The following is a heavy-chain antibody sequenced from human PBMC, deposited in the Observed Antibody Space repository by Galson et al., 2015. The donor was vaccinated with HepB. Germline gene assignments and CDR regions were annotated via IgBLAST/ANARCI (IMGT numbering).Heavy chain of an antibody. V-gene: IGHV3-30*18. D-gene: IGHD3-10*01. CDR2: TSADGSLN. CDR1: GFGFRSYG. J-gene: IGHJ4*02. Sequence: SLRLSCAASGFGFRSYGMHWVRQAPGKGLEWVAITSADGSLNYYADSMKGRFTISRDNSKNTLYLQMNSLRAEDTAVYYCAKKLPGSYYAGADYWGQGTLVTVSS. CDR3: AKKLPGSYYAGADY.